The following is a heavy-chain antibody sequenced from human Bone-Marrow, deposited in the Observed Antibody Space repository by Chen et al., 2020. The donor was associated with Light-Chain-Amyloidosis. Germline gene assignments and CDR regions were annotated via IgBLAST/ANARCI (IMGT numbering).Heavy chain of an antibody. CDR2: IWYDGSKK. J-gene: IGHJ2*01. D-gene: IGHD2-15*01. CDR3: ARDKGVGTAPFDL. Sequence: QVQLVESGGGVVQPGRSLRLSCAASGFTFSSHGMHWVRQAPGKGLEWVAVIWYDGSKKYYADSVKGRFTISRDNSKNTVDLQMNSLRAEDTALFYCARDKGVGTAPFDLWGRGTLVSVSS. V-gene: IGHV3-33*01. CDR1: GFTFSSHG.